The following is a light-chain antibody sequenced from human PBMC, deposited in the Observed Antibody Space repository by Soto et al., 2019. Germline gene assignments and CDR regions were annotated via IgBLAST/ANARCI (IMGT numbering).Light chain of an antibody. CDR1: QSVSIN. CDR3: QQSQNFST. Sequence: IVMTQSPARLAVSRGEIATLSFRASQSVSINLAWYQQKPGQAPRLLIYGASTRATGIPARFSGSGSGTEFTLPTSSLHSHDFPVYPCQQSQNFSTLGQGTQLDIK. V-gene: IGKV3-15*01. J-gene: IGKJ1*01. CDR2: GAS.